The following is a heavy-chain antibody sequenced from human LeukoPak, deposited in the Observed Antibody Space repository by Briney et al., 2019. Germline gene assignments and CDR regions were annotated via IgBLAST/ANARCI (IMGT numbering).Heavy chain of an antibody. Sequence: PSETLSLTCSVSGDSIRSSNCWSRVRPSPGKGLDWIGEICHSGSTNYNPSLKTRVAISMDKSKNQFSLKLTSVTAADTAVYYCATPKGYYYGSGPGYFNYWGQGTLATVSS. V-gene: IGHV4-4*02. CDR3: ATPKGYYYGSGPGYFNY. J-gene: IGHJ4*02. D-gene: IGHD3-10*01. CDR2: ICHSGST. CDR1: GDSIRSSNC.